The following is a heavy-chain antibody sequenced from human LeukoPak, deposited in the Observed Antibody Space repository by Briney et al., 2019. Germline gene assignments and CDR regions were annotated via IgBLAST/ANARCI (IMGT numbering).Heavy chain of an antibody. CDR2: INHSGST. V-gene: IGHV4-34*01. D-gene: IGHD3-16*02. CDR1: GGSFSGYY. Sequence: PSETLSLTCAVYGGSFSGYYWSWIHQPPGKGLEWIGEINHSGSTNYNPSLKSRVTISVDTSKNQFSLKLSSVTAADTAVYYCARPYDYVWGSYRYTGYGAFDIWGQGTMVTVSS. CDR3: ARPYDYVWGSYRYTGYGAFDI. J-gene: IGHJ3*02.